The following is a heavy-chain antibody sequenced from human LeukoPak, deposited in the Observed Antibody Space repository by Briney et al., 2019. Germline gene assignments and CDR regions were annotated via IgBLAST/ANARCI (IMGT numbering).Heavy chain of an antibody. CDR2: ISGSGGST. Sequence: SCKASGGTFSSYAMSWVRQAPGKGLEWVSAISGSGGSTYYADSVKGRFTISRDNSKNTLYLQMNSLRAEDTAVYYCARNLRDIVLMVYAMDYWGQGTLVTVSS. CDR1: GGTFSSYA. V-gene: IGHV3-23*01. J-gene: IGHJ4*02. CDR3: ARNLRDIVLMVYAMDY. D-gene: IGHD2-8*01.